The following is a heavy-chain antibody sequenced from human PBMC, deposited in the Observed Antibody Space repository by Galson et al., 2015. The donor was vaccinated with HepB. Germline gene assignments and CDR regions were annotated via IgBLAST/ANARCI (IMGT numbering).Heavy chain of an antibody. J-gene: IGHJ4*02. CDR3: ARSPTASGYFDY. D-gene: IGHD3-10*01. Sequence: PALVKPTQTLTLTCTFSGFSLSTSGMRVSWIRQPPGKALEWLARIDWDDDKFYSTSLKTRLTISKDTSKNQVVLTMTNMDPVDTATYYCARSPTASGYFDYWGQGTLVTVSS. CDR1: GFSLSTSGMR. CDR2: IDWDDDK. V-gene: IGHV2-70*04.